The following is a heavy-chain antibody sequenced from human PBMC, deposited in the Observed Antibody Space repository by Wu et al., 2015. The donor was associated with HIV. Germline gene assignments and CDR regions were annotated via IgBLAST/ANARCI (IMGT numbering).Heavy chain of an antibody. CDR1: GGTFSSYA. Sequence: QVQLVQSGAEVKKPGSSVKVSCKASGGTFSSYAISWVRQAPGQGLEWMGRIIPIFGTANYAQKFQGRVTITADESTSTAYMELSSLRSEDTAVYYCASGASRRPASDYYYYGMDVWGQGTTVTVSS. CDR3: ASGASRRPASDYYYYGMDV. V-gene: IGHV1-69*13. D-gene: IGHD2-15*01. CDR2: IIPIFGTA. J-gene: IGHJ6*02.